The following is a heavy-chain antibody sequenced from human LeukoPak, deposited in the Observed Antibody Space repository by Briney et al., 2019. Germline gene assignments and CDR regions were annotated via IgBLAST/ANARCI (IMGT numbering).Heavy chain of an antibody. V-gene: IGHV4-39*01. Sequence: SETLSLTCTVAGGSMSSSNYYWGWIRQPPGKGLEWIVSIYYSGSTHYNPSLKSRVTISVDTSKKQFFLKLSSVTAADTAVYYCARNVSMVRGVTRINWFDPWGQGTLVTVSS. CDR1: GGSMSSSNYY. CDR3: ARNVSMVRGVTRINWFDP. J-gene: IGHJ5*02. D-gene: IGHD3-10*01. CDR2: IYYSGST.